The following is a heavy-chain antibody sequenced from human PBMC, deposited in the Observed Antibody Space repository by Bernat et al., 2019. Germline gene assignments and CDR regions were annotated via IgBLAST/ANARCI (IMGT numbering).Heavy chain of an antibody. CDR1: GGFINSYY. J-gene: IGHJ4*02. CDR3: ASRIAAAGSRLDY. Sequence: QVQLQESGPGLVKPSETLSLTCTVSGGFINSYYWIWIRQPPGKGLEWIGYVSYTGSTNYNTSLNSRVTISIDTSKSKFSLKLRSVTAADTPVYYCASRIAAAGSRLDYWDQGTLVTVSS. CDR2: VSYTGST. D-gene: IGHD6-13*01. V-gene: IGHV4-59*01.